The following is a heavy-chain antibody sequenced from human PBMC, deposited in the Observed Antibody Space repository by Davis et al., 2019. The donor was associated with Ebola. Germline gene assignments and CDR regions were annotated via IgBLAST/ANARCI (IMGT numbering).Heavy chain of an antibody. J-gene: IGHJ3*02. CDR1: GYDFTSSW. CDR3: ATLRRTITGMDDGFDI. Sequence: GESLKISCKGSGYDFTSSWIAWVRLMPGRGLEWMGIIFPRDSDTRYRPSFRGQVTISADKSFKTAFLQWSSLKASDTARYYCATLRRTITGMDDGFDIWGQGTMVTVSS. V-gene: IGHV5-51*01. D-gene: IGHD1-20*01. CDR2: IFPRDSDT.